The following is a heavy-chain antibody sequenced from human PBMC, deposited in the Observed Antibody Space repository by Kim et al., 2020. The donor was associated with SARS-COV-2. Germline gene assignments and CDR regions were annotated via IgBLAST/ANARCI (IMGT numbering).Heavy chain of an antibody. CDR3: AGGATLPDY. V-gene: IGHV1-18*01. J-gene: IGHJ4*02. CDR2: GNT. Sequence: GNTNYAQKLQGRVTMTTDTSTSTAYMELRSLRSGDTAVYYCAGGATLPDYWGQGTLVTVSS. D-gene: IGHD1-26*01.